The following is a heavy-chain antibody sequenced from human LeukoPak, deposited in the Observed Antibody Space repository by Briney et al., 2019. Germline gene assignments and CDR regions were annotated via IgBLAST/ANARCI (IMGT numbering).Heavy chain of an antibody. CDR3: ARRRYCSGGSCSHFDY. V-gene: IGHV5-51*01. D-gene: IGHD2-15*01. Sequence: GESLKISCTGSGYSFTSYWIGWVRQMPGKGLEWMGIIYPGDSDTRYSPSFQGQVTISADKSISTAYLQWSSLKASDTAMYYCARRRYCSGGSCSHFDYWGQGTLVTVSS. CDR2: IYPGDSDT. J-gene: IGHJ4*02. CDR1: GYSFTSYW.